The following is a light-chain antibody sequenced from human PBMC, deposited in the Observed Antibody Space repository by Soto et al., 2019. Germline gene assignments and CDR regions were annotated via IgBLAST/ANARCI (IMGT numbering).Light chain of an antibody. Sequence: QSALTQPASVSGSPGQSITISCAGTMRDVGAYNLVSWYQQHPGRAPQLIIYEVRNRPSGISFRFSGSKSGNTASLTISGLQPEDEADYYCLSYTSANTRVFGGGTKLTVL. CDR1: MRDVGAYNL. J-gene: IGLJ3*02. V-gene: IGLV2-14*01. CDR3: LSYTSANTRV. CDR2: EVR.